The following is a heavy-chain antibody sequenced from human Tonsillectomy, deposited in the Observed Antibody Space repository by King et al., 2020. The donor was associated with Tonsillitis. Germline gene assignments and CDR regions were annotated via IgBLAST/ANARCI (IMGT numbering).Heavy chain of an antibody. CDR1: GFIFSDYY. CDR3: ARDDYINEVFYYFDH. D-gene: IGHD4/OR15-4a*01. J-gene: IGHJ4*02. V-gene: IGHV3-11*01. Sequence: VQLVESGGGLVKPGGSLRLSCAASGFIFSDYYMTWIRQAPGKGLEWISYISSSGNTIYYADSVKGRFTISRDNAKNSLYLQMDSLRAEDTAIYYCARDDYINEVFYYFDHWGQGTLVTVSS. CDR2: ISSSGNTI.